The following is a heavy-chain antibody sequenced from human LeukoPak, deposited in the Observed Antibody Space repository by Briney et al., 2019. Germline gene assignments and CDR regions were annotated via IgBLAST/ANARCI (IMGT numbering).Heavy chain of an antibody. CDR3: AKAFPDSSGYYFLSDY. CDR1: GFTFSSYA. Sequence: GGSLRLSCAASGFTFSSYAMSWVRQAPGKGLEWVSAISGSGGSTYYADSVKGRFTISRDNSKNTLYLQMNSLRAEDTAVYYCAKAFPDSSGYYFLSDYWGQGTLVTVSS. J-gene: IGHJ4*02. D-gene: IGHD3-22*01. CDR2: ISGSGGST. V-gene: IGHV3-23*01.